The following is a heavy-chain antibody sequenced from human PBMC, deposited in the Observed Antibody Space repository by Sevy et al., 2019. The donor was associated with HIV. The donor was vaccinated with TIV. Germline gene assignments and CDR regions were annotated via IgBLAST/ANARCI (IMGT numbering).Heavy chain of an antibody. J-gene: IGHJ4*02. CDR1: GGSISSGNYL. CDR3: ARHFDY. Sequence: SETLSLTCTVSGGSISSGNYLWSWIRQTPGKGLEWIGTVHYSGRTYYNPSLKSRVTISEDTSKNQFSLNLNSVTAADTAVYFCARHFDYWGQGTLVTVSS. V-gene: IGHV4-39*01. CDR2: VHYSGRT.